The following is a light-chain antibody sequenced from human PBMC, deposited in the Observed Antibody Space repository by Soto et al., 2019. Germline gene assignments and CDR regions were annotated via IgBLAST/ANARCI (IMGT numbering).Light chain of an antibody. CDR2: GVS. J-gene: IGKJ1*01. V-gene: IGKV3-20*01. CDR3: HQYGFSPAT. Sequence: EIVLTQSPDTLSLAPGERATLSCRASQSVNSGYIAWYRQKRGQAPKLLIFGVSTRATGIPDRCRGSGSGTDFTLTISRLEPEDFAVYFCHQYGFSPATFGQGTKVDVK. CDR1: QSVNSGY.